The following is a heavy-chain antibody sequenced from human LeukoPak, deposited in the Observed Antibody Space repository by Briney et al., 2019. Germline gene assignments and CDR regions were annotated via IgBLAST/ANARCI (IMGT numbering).Heavy chain of an antibody. Sequence: SETLSLTCSVSGGSVSSGSYYWSWIRQPPGKGLEWIGYIYYSGSTNYNPSLKCRVTISVDTSKNQFSLKLSSATAADTALYYCARVEHNAFDIWGQGTMVTVSS. D-gene: IGHD1-26*01. J-gene: IGHJ3*02. CDR1: GGSVSSGSYY. CDR3: ARVEHNAFDI. CDR2: IYYSGST. V-gene: IGHV4-61*01.